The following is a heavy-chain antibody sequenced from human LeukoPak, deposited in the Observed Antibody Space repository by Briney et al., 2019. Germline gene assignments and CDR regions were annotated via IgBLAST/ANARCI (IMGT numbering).Heavy chain of an antibody. CDR1: GFTFSIFG. CDR3: ARDRGLGRSAFDI. Sequence: GRSLILSCAPAGFTFSIFGMHCVRQPPGKRLERGAVIWFDGSNKYYPDSVKGRATISRDNSKNNLYLQMSSLRAEDTAVYYCARDRGLGRSAFDIWGQGTMITVSS. J-gene: IGHJ3*02. CDR2: IWFDGSNK. V-gene: IGHV3-33*01. D-gene: IGHD7-27*01.